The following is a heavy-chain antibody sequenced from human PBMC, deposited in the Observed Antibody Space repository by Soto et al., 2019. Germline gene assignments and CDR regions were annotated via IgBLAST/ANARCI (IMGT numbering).Heavy chain of an antibody. V-gene: IGHV4-39*01. CDR1: GGSIKVGGYY. CDR3: ARLACSDYST. D-gene: IGHD3-22*01. CDR2: IYYSGTT. Sequence: PSETLSLTCTVSGGSIKVGGYYWGWIRQPPGKGLEWLATIYYSGTTYYNPSLKSRLTISPDTSRNLFSLDLTSVTAAGTAFYYCARLACSDYSTWGQGTLVTVSS. J-gene: IGHJ4*02.